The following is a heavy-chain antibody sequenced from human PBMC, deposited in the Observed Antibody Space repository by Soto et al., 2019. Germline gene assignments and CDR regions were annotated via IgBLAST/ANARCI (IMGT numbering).Heavy chain of an antibody. CDR1: GFTLSIYS. V-gene: IGHV3-21*01. Sequence: PGGSLRLSCAASGFTLSIYSMNWVRQAPGKGLEWVADITTSSSFRFYADSVEGRFTISRDDAKNSIYLQMSSLRAEDTGVYYCARDLGVALASLTLDVWARRTLVTVSS. J-gene: IGHJ4*02. CDR2: ITTSSSFR. CDR3: ARDLGVALASLTLDV. D-gene: IGHD2-15*01.